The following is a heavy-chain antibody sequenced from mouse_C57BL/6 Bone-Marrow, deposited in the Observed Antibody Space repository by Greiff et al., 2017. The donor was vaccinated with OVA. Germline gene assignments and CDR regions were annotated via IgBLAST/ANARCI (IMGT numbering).Heavy chain of an antibody. CDR2: IRSKSNNYAT. CDR1: GFSFNTYA. Sequence: DVKLVESGGGLVQPKGSLKLSCAASGFSFNTYAMNWVRQAPGKGLEWVARIRSKSNNYATYYADSVKDRFTISRDDAESMLYLQMNNLKTEDTAMYYCVSYYYGSSYYFDYWGQGTTLTVSS. D-gene: IGHD1-1*01. J-gene: IGHJ2*01. CDR3: VSYYYGSSYYFDY. V-gene: IGHV10-1*01.